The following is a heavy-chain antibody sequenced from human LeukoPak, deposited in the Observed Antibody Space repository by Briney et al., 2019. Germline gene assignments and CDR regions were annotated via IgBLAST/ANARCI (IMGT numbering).Heavy chain of an antibody. CDR2: ISGSGGST. J-gene: IGHJ4*02. D-gene: IGHD3-10*01. V-gene: IGHV3-23*01. CDR1: GFTFSSYA. Sequence: GGSLRLSCAASGFTFSSYAMSWVRQAPGKGLEWVSAISGSGGSTYYADSVKGRFTISRDNSKNTLYLQMNSLRVEDTAVYYCAKAQYGSGSYSFDYWGQGALVTVSS. CDR3: AKAQYGSGSYSFDY.